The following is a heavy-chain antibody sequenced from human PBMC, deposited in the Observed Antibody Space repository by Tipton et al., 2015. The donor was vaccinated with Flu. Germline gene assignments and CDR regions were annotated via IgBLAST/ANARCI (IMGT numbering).Heavy chain of an antibody. V-gene: IGHV4-38-2*02. CDR3: ARDRASGSYLYYYYGMDV. J-gene: IGHJ6*02. CDR2: IYHSGST. Sequence: LRLSCTVSGYSISSGYYWGWIRQPPGKGLEWIGSIYHSGSTYYNPSLKSRVTISVDTSKNQFSLKLSSVTAADTAVYYCARDRASGSYLYYYYGMDVWGQGTTVTVSS. CDR1: GYSISSGYY. D-gene: IGHD3-10*01.